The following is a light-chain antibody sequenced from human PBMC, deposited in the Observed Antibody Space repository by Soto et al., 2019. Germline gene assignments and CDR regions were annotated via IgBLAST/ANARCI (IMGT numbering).Light chain of an antibody. CDR2: AAS. CDR3: QQLNSYPHT. Sequence: IQLTQSPSSLSASVGDRVTITCRASQGISSYLAWYQQKPGKAPKLLIYAASTLQSGDPSRFSGSGSGTDFTLTISSLQPEDFATYYCQQLNSYPHTFGPGTKVDIK. J-gene: IGKJ3*01. V-gene: IGKV1-9*01. CDR1: QGISSY.